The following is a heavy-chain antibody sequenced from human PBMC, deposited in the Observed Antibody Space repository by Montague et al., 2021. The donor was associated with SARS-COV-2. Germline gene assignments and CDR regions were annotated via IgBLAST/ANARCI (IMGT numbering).Heavy chain of an antibody. V-gene: IGHV4-39*02. CDR3: ARRGRKLLPVATTIGGFDI. CDR1: GGSISSSNYY. CDR2: IYDSRST. D-gene: IGHD5-12*01. Sequence: SETLSLTCTVSGGSISSSNYYWDWIRQPPGKGLEWIGSIYDSRSTYYNPSLKSRVTISVDTSKNHFSLKLNSVAAADTAVYYCARRGRKLLPVATTIGGFDIWGQGTMVTVSS. J-gene: IGHJ3*02.